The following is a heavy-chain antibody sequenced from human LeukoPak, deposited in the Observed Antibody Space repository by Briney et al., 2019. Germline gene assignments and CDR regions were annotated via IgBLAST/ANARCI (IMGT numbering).Heavy chain of an antibody. CDR1: GYTFTGSY. J-gene: IGHJ4*02. CDR2: INPNSGDT. CDR3: ARSPDYSRSDY. D-gene: IGHD4-11*01. Sequence: ASVKVSCKASGYTFTGSYMHWVRQAPGQGLEWMGRINPNSGDTNYGQKFQGRVTMTRHTSISTAYMELSRLRSDDTAVYYCARSPDYSRSDYWGRGTLVTVSS. V-gene: IGHV1-2*02.